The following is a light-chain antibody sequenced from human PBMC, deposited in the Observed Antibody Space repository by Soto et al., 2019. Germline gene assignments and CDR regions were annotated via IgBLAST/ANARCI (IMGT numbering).Light chain of an antibody. CDR2: QVS. V-gene: IGKV2-30*01. CDR3: IQGTHSPPGT. Sequence: DVVMTQSPLSLPVTLGQPASISCRSSQSLVFSDGNTYLNWFQQRPGQSPRRLIYQVSNRDSGVPERFSGSGSGTDFTLKISRVEAEDVGVYYCIQGTHSPPGTFGQGTKVEIK. J-gene: IGKJ1*01. CDR1: QSLVFSDGNTY.